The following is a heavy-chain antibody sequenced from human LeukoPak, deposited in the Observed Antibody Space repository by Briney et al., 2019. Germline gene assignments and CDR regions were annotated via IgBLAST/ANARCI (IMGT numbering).Heavy chain of an antibody. CDR2: ISYDESNK. Sequence: GGSLRLSCAASGFTFSSYAMHWVRQAPGKGLEWVAVISYDESNKYYADSVKGRFTISRDNSKNTLYLQMNSLRAEDTAVYYCAAVPPHYYYGMDVWGQGTTVTVSS. J-gene: IGHJ6*02. D-gene: IGHD2-2*01. CDR3: AAVPPHYYYGMDV. V-gene: IGHV3-30-3*01. CDR1: GFTFSSYA.